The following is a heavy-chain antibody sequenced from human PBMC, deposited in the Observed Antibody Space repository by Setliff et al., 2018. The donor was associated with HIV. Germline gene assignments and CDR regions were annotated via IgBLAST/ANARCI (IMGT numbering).Heavy chain of an antibody. CDR1: GFTFSNYA. Sequence: PGGSLRLSCAVSGFTFSNYAMSWVRQAPGKGLEWVSGLIENGVDKYYAGPVKGLFTISRDNSQNTLTMVMNSLRAEDTAMYYCVRDYVRPGTVGTTSTLDNWGQGTLVTVSS. CDR3: VRDYVRPGTVGTTSTLDN. CDR2: LIENGVDK. J-gene: IGHJ1*01. V-gene: IGHV3-23*01. D-gene: IGHD1-26*01.